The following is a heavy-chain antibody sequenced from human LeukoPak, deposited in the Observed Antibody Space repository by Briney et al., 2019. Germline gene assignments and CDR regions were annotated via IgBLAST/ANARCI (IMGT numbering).Heavy chain of an antibody. CDR1: GFTFSSYA. V-gene: IGHV3-23*01. J-gene: IGHJ4*02. Sequence: GGSLRLSCAASGFTFSSYAMSWVRQAPGKGLEWVSAISGSGGSTYYADSVKGRFTISRDNSKNTLYLQMNSLRAEDTAVYYCAKSTLYYYGSGSYLEYWGQGTLVTVSS. D-gene: IGHD3-10*01. CDR2: ISGSGGST. CDR3: AKSTLYYYGSGSYLEY.